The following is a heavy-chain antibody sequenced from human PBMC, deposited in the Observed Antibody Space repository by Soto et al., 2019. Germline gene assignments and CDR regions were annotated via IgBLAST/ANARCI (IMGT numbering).Heavy chain of an antibody. Sequence: ASVKVSCKASGGTFSSYTISWVRQAPGQGLEWMGRIIPILGIANYAQKFQGRVTITADKSTSTAYMELSSLRSEDTAVYYCAKDRYCSSTSCYGNNWFDPWGQGTLVTVSS. CDR3: AKDRYCSSTSCYGNNWFDP. CDR1: GGTFSSYT. CDR2: IIPILGIA. J-gene: IGHJ5*02. D-gene: IGHD2-2*01. V-gene: IGHV1-69*04.